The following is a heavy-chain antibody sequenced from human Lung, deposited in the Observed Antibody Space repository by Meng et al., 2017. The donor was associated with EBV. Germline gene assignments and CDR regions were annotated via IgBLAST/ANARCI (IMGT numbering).Heavy chain of an antibody. V-gene: IGHV3-74*01. Sequence: VPRVESGGAVVQPGGSLRLSCVGSGYTFSQYWMHWVRQAPGMGLEWVSRLNEHGAITTYADSVRGRFTISRDNAKNTLYLQMNSLRTEDTAVYYCSRDLVGSDDSWGRGTLVTVSS. CDR1: GYTFSQYW. J-gene: IGHJ5*01. CDR3: SRDLVGSDDS. D-gene: IGHD2-8*02. CDR2: LNEHGAIT.